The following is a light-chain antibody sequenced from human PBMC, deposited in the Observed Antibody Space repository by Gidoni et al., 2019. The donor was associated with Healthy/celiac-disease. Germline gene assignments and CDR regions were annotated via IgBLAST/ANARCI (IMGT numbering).Light chain of an antibody. CDR3: QQYNSYPWT. CDR2: KAS. J-gene: IGKJ1*01. CDR1: QSISSW. Sequence: DIQMTQSPSTLSASVRDRVTITCRASQSISSWLAWYQQKPGKAPKLLIYKASSVERGVPSRFSGSGSVTEFPLTISSLHPDDFATYYCQQYNSYPWTFGQGTKVEIK. V-gene: IGKV1-5*03.